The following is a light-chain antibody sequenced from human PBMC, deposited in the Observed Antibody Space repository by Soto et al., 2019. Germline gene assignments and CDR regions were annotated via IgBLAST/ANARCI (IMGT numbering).Light chain of an antibody. Sequence: EIVLTQSPVTLSLSPGERDTLSCRASQSVSSRYFAWYQQKPGQAPRLLIYAASSRATGIPDRFGGSGCWTDFSLTISRLEPEDFAEYYCQQYASSRTFGPGTKVE. J-gene: IGKJ1*01. V-gene: IGKV3-20*01. CDR3: QQYASSRT. CDR1: QSVSSRY. CDR2: AAS.